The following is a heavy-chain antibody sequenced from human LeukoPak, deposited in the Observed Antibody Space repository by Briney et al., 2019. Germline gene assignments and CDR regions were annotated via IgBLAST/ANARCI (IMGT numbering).Heavy chain of an antibody. V-gene: IGHV1-18*01. D-gene: IGHD3-16*02. Sequence: GASVKVSCKASGYTFISHGINWVRQAPGQGLEWMGWISAYNGNANYAQKLQGRVTMTTDTSTTTAYMELRSLRSDDTAVYYCARDMITFGGVIVSDYWGQGTLVTVSS. CDR2: ISAYNGNA. CDR1: GYTFISHG. J-gene: IGHJ4*02. CDR3: ARDMITFGGVIVSDY.